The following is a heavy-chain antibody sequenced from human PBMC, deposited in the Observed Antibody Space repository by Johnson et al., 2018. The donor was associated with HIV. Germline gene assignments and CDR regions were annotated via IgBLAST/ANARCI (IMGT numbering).Heavy chain of an antibody. CDR2: IWYDGSDK. D-gene: IGHD3-10*01. J-gene: IGHJ3*01. Sequence: VQLVESGGGVVQPGRSLRLSCAASGFTFSSFGMHWVRQAPGKGLEWVAVIWYDGSDKYYADSVKGRFTISRDNSKNTLYLQMNSLRAEDTAVYYCAKDIYSVSKIRGLIAPALENHGMDVWGQGTMVTVS. CDR1: GFTFSSFG. CDR3: AKDIYSVSKIRGLIAPALENHGMDV. V-gene: IGHV3-33*06.